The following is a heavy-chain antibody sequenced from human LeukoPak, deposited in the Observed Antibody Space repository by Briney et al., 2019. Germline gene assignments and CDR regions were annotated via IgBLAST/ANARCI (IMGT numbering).Heavy chain of an antibody. CDR1: GFTFSSYD. Sequence: GGSLRLSCAASGFTFSSYDIHWVRQAPGKGLEWVAVISYDGSNKYYADSVKGRFTISRDNSKNTLYLQMNSLRAEDTAVYYCARGTIWFGDAFDIWGQGTMVTVSS. J-gene: IGHJ3*02. CDR2: ISYDGSNK. V-gene: IGHV3-30*19. D-gene: IGHD3-10*01. CDR3: ARGTIWFGDAFDI.